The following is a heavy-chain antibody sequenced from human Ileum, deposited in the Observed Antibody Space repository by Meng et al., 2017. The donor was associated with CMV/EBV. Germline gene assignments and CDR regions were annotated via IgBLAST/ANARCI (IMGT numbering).Heavy chain of an antibody. CDR1: GFTYSNFW. CDR3: VREDIVLLDY. D-gene: IGHD2-15*01. V-gene: IGHV3-7*01. CDR2: IKQDASAT. Sequence: GGSLRLSCAVSGFTYSNFWMSWFRQSPGMGLEWVANIKQDASATYYADSVKGRCTISRDNAKNSLYMQMDNRRAEDKAVYYCVREDIVLLDYWGQGTLVTVSS. J-gene: IGHJ4*02.